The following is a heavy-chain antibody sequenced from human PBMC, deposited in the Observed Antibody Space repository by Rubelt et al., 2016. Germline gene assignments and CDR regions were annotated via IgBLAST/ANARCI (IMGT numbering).Heavy chain of an antibody. CDR2: IYDSGST. CDR3: ARGLNVVVPAAKTPRNYYYYMDV. D-gene: IGHD2-2*01. V-gene: IGHV4-39*07. Sequence: QLQLQESGPRLVKPSETLSLTCTVSGDSISSSGFYWGWIRQPPGKGLEWLGSIYDSGSTYYNPSLKSPVTISVDASKNQFSLKLSSVTAAGTAVYYCARGLNVVVPAAKTPRNYYYYMDVWGKGTTVTVSS. CDR1: GDSISSSGFY. J-gene: IGHJ6*03.